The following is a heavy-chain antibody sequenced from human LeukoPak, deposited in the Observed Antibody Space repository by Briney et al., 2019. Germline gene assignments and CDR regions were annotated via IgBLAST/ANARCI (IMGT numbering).Heavy chain of an antibody. CDR1: GDSISSGGYY. Sequence: SQTLSLTCTVSGDSISSGGYYWSWIRQHPGKGLEWIGYISHSGSTYYNPSLKSRVTISVDTSKNQFSLRLGSVTAADTAVYYCARLAGATINFDYWGQGTLVTVSS. CDR3: ARLAGATINFDY. D-gene: IGHD2-15*01. J-gene: IGHJ4*02. V-gene: IGHV4-31*03. CDR2: ISHSGST.